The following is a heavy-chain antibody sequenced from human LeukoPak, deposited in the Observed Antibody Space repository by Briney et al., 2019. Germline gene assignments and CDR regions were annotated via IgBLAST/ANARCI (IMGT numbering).Heavy chain of an antibody. CDR2: INPNSGAT. CDR3: ARGEVDSSGWDCFHF. D-gene: IGHD6-19*01. CDR1: GYTFTGYY. Sequence: APVKVSCKASGYTFTGYYMHWVRRAPGQGLEWMGWINPNSGATNYPQKFQGRVTMTGDTSISTAYMELSSLRSDDTAVYYCARGEVDSSGWDCFHFWGQGTLVTVSS. V-gene: IGHV1-2*02. J-gene: IGHJ4*02.